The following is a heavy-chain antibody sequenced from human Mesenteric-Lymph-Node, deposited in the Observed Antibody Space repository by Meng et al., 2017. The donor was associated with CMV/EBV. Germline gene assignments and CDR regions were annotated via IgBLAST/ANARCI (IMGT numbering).Heavy chain of an antibody. CDR2: VYFRGST. CDR3: ARGGVATMHPFDY. V-gene: IGHV4-61*01. CDR1: GCSVSSGTYY. Sequence: TVSGCSVSSGTYYWSWIRQPPGKGLEWIGYVYFRGSTKYNPSFKSRVTISVDTSKNQFSLRLSSVTAADTAMYYCARGGVATMHPFDYWGQGTLVTVSS. D-gene: IGHD5-12*01. J-gene: IGHJ4*02.